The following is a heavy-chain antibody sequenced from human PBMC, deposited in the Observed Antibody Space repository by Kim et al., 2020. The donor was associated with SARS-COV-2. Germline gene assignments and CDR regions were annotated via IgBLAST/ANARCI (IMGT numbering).Heavy chain of an antibody. CDR1: GDSVSSDSAA. CDR3: SRQQGSSTSYSGLDV. D-gene: IGHD3-16*01. CDR2: TYYRSQWSKWYN. V-gene: IGHV6-1*01. Sequence: SQTLSLTCAISGDSVSSDSAAWNWIRQSPSRGLEWLGRTYYRSQWSKWYNDYAPSVKSRITVTADTSRNQFSLQLSSVTPEDTAVYYCSRQQGSSTSYSGLDVWGHGTTVTVSS. J-gene: IGHJ6*02.